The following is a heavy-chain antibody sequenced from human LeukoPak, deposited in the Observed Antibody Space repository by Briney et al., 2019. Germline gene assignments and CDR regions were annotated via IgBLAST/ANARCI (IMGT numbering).Heavy chain of an antibody. V-gene: IGHV3-23*01. CDR1: GFTFDDYA. CDR2: MSGTSYST. Sequence: GGSLRLSCAASGFTFDDYAMHWVRQAPGKGLEWVSTMSGTSYSTFYADSVKGRFTVSRDNSKTTLYLQMNSLRADDTAVYYCAKGGPTGSNYFDFWGQGTLVTVSS. D-gene: IGHD1-26*01. CDR3: AKGGPTGSNYFDF. J-gene: IGHJ4*02.